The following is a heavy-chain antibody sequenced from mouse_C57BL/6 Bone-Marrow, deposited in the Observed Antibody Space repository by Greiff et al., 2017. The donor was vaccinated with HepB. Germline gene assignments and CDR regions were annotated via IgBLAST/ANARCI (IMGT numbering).Heavy chain of an antibody. CDR1: GYTFTSYW. V-gene: IGHV1-5*01. J-gene: IGHJ2*01. Sequence: VQLQQSGTVLARPGASVKMSCKTSGYTFTSYWMHWVKQRPGQGLEWIGAIYPGNGDTSYNQKFKGKAKLTAVTSASTAYMELSSLTTEDSAVYYCTRRYYGSSRYDFDYWGQGTTLTVSS. CDR3: TRRYYGSSRYDFDY. CDR2: IYPGNGDT. D-gene: IGHD1-1*01.